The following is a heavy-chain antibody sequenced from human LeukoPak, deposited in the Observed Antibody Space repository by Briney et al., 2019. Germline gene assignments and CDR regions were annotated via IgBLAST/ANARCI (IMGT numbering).Heavy chain of an antibody. Sequence: PGGPLRLSCAASGFTVSSNFMSWVRQAPGKGLEWVSVIYSGGSTYYADSVKGRFTISRDNSKNTLYLQMNSLRVEDTAVYYCALELVTDYWGQGTLVTVSS. CDR2: IYSGGST. CDR1: GFTVSSNF. V-gene: IGHV3-66*01. J-gene: IGHJ4*02. CDR3: ALELVTDY. D-gene: IGHD3-9*01.